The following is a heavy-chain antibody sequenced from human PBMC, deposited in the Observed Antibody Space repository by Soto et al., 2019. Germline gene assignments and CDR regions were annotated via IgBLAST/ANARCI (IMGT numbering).Heavy chain of an antibody. CDR2: ITAYNGDT. CDR1: GYTFTSFG. Sequence: QVQLVQSGAEVKKPGASVKVSCKTSGYTFTSFGIIWMRQAPGQGLEWMGWITAYNGDTNYAQKLQGRVSMTTDTSTNTAYMELRNLRSDDTAVYYCARGTRVRGIITNFDYWGQGTLVTVSS. V-gene: IGHV1-18*01. CDR3: ARGTRVRGIITNFDY. J-gene: IGHJ4*02. D-gene: IGHD3-10*01.